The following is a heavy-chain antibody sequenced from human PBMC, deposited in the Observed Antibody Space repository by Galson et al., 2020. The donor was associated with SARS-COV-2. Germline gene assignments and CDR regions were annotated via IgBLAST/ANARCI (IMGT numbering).Heavy chain of an antibody. V-gene: IGHV4-31*03. CDR2: IYYSGST. J-gene: IGHJ3*02. D-gene: IGHD3-22*01. CDR3: ARAPITMIVVVNAFDI. Sequence: ETSETLSLTCTASGGSISSGGYYWSWIRQHPGKGLEWIGYIYYSGSTYYNPSLKSRVTISVDTSKNQFSLKLSSVTAADTAVYYCARAPITMIVVVNAFDIWGQGTMVTVSS. CDR1: GGSISSGGYY.